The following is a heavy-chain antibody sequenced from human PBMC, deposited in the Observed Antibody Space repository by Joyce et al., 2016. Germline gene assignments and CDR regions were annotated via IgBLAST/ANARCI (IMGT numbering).Heavy chain of an antibody. Sequence: QVQLVESGGGVVQPGRSLRLSCAASGFPFSSYTMHWVRQAPGKGLEWVAVISYDGSNKYYADSVKGRFTISRDNSKNTLYMQMNSLRAEDTAVYCCARGSEFTIFGMDSFDYWGQGTLVTVSS. D-gene: IGHD3-3*01. CDR1: GFPFSSYT. CDR3: ARGSEFTIFGMDSFDY. CDR2: ISYDGSNK. V-gene: IGHV3-30-3*01. J-gene: IGHJ4*02.